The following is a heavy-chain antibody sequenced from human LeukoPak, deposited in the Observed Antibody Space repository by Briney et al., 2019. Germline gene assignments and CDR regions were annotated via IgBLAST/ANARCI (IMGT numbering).Heavy chain of an antibody. J-gene: IGHJ3*02. CDR1: GFTFDDYA. CDR2: ISWNSGSI. V-gene: IGHV3-9*01. CDR3: AKDSGSGSYYGSHAFDI. D-gene: IGHD3-10*01. Sequence: PGGSLRLSCAASGFTFDDYAMHWVRQAPGKGLEWVSGISWNSGSIGYADSVKGRFTISRDNAKNSLYLQMNSLRAEDTALYYCAKDSGSGSYYGSHAFDIWGQGTMVTVSS.